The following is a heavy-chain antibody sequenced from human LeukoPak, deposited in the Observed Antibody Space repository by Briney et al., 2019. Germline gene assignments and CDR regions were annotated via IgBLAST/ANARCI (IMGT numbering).Heavy chain of an antibody. Sequence: GGSLRLSCAASGFTFDDYGMSWVRQAPGKGLEWVTDINWNGGSTGYADSVKGRFTISRDNAKHSLYLQMNSLRAEDRALYYCAGDVRGVVPANDYWGQGTLVTVSS. CDR3: AGDVRGVVPANDY. CDR2: INWNGGST. J-gene: IGHJ4*02. V-gene: IGHV3-20*04. D-gene: IGHD2-2*01. CDR1: GFTFDDYG.